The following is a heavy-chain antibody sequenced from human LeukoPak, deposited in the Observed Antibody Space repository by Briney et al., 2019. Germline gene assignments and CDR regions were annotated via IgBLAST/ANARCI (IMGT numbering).Heavy chain of an antibody. D-gene: IGHD3-10*01. CDR1: GGSISSYY. V-gene: IGHV4-59*01. J-gene: IGHJ4*02. CDR3: AREGYGSGSYFDY. Sequence: PSETLSLTCTVSGGSISSYYWSWIRQPPGQGLEWIGYIYYSGSTNYNPSLKSRVTISVDTSKNQFSLKLSSVTAADTAVYYCAREGYGSGSYFDYWGQGTLVTVSS. CDR2: IYYSGST.